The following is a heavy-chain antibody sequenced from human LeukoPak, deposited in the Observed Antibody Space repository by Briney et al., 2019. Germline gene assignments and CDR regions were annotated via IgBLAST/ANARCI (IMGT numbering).Heavy chain of an antibody. CDR2: ISSSSYI. CDR1: GFTFSTYS. V-gene: IGHV3-21*01. D-gene: IGHD4-17*01. Sequence: PGGSLRLSCAASGFTFSTYSMNWVRQAPGKGLEWVSSISSSSYIFYADSVKGRFTISRDNAKNSLYLQMNSLRAEDTAVYYCARITVTTFSDAFDIWGQGTMVTVSS. J-gene: IGHJ3*02. CDR3: ARITVTTFSDAFDI.